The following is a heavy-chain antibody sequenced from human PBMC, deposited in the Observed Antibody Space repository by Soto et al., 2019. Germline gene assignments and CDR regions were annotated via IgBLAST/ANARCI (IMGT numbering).Heavy chain of an antibody. Sequence: SETLSLTCSVSGYSVSSSDYYWAWIRQPPGKGLEWIGSMFYSGLTYYNPSLKSRVTLSVDTSKNQFSVRLNSVTAADTAVYYCAPLSVSLSGPYGIHVWGQGTTVTVS. J-gene: IGHJ6*02. CDR2: MFYSGLT. D-gene: IGHD2-15*01. CDR1: GYSVSSSDYY. CDR3: APLSVSLSGPYGIHV. V-gene: IGHV4-39*01.